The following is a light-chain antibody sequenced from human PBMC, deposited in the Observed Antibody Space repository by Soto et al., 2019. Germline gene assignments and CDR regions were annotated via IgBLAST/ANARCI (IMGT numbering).Light chain of an antibody. CDR3: ATWDDSLNGVV. CDR2: EGD. CDR1: SSDVGNYNL. J-gene: IGLJ2*01. Sequence: QSVLTQPASVSGSPGQSITISCTGTSSDVGNYNLVSWYQQYPGKAPKLMIYEGDKRPSGVSNRFFGSKSGNTASLTISGLQAEDEADYYCATWDDSLNGVVFGGGTKVTVL. V-gene: IGLV2-23*01.